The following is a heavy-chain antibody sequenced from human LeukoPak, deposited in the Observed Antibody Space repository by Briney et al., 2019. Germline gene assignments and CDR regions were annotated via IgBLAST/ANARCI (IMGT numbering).Heavy chain of an antibody. J-gene: IGHJ6*02. CDR1: GGTFSSYA. V-gene: IGHV1-69*04. Sequence: AASVKVSCKASGGTFSSYAISWVRQAPGQGLEWMGRIIPILGIANYAQKFQGRVTITADKSTSTAYMELSSLRSEDTAVYYCARERSTSYYEPVGGMDVWGQGTTVTVSS. D-gene: IGHD3-22*01. CDR2: IIPILGIA. CDR3: ARERSTSYYEPVGGMDV.